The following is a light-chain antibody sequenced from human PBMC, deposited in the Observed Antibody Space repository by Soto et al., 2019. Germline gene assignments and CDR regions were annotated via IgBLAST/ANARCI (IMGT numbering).Light chain of an antibody. CDR2: GVS. CDR3: YSYSAYTTLWV. J-gene: IGLJ3*02. CDR1: ASDIGNYNY. Sequence: QSALTQPASVSGSPGQSITISCTGTASDIGNYNYVSWYQVHPGKAPKLLIYGVSNRPSGVSNRFSDSKSGNAASLTISGLQAEDEADYYCYSYSAYTTLWVFGGGTKVTVL. V-gene: IGLV2-14*01.